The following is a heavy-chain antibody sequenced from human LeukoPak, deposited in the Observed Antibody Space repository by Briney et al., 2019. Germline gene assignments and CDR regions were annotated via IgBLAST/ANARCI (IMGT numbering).Heavy chain of an antibody. CDR1: GYTFTGYY. J-gene: IGHJ4*02. D-gene: IGHD6-13*01. CDR2: INTNTGNP. V-gene: IGHV7-4-1*02. Sequence: ASVKVSCKASGYTFTGYYMHWVRQAPGQGLEWMGWINTNTGNPTYAQGFTGRFVFSLDTSVSTAYLQINSLKAEDTAVYYCARPFDMAAAGTGFDYWGQGTLVTVSS. CDR3: ARPFDMAAAGTGFDY.